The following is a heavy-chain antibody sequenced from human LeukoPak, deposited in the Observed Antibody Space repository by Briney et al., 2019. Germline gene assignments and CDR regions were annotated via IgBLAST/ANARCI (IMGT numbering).Heavy chain of an antibody. CDR3: ARDQYGDLDY. CDR1: GFTFSSYS. Sequence: PGGSLRLSCAASGFTFSSYSMNWVRQALGKGLEWVSSISSSSYIYYADSVKGRFTISRDNAKNPLYLQMNSLRAEDTAVYYCARDQYGDLDYWGQGTLVTVSS. V-gene: IGHV3-21*01. D-gene: IGHD4-17*01. J-gene: IGHJ4*02. CDR2: ISSSSYI.